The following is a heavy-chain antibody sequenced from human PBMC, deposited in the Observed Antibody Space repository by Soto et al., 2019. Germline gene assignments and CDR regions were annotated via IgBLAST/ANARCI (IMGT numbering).Heavy chain of an antibody. Sequence: GESLKISCEVSGFTFSAYWMHWVRQVPGKGLTWVSRISDDGSTATYADSVKGRFTISRDNAKNSLYLEMNSLRAEDTAVYYCARESEDPPSNFDYWGQGTLVTVSS. CDR1: GFTFSAYW. J-gene: IGHJ4*02. V-gene: IGHV3-74*01. CDR3: ARESEDPPSNFDY. CDR2: ISDDGSTA.